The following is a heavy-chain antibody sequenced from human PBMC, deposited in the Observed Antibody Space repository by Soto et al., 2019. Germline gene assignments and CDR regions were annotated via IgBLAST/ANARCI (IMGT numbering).Heavy chain of an antibody. CDR1: GSSFTSYW. V-gene: IGHV5-51*01. CDR2: IYPGDSNT. CDR3: ARQYADEEVGFDY. J-gene: IGHJ4*02. D-gene: IGHD2-15*01. Sequence: GGSLKISCKGSGSSFTSYWIGWVRQIPGKGLEWMGIIYPGDSNTKNSPSYQGHITISDDKSIRTAYLQWSSLKASNTAMYYGARQYADEEVGFDYWGQGTLVTVSS.